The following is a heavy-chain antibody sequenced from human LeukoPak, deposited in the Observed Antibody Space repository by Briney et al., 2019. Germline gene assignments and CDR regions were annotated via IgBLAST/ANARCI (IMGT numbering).Heavy chain of an antibody. V-gene: IGHV1-3*01. CDR1: GYTFTSYA. CDR2: INAGNGNT. Sequence: ASVKVSCKASGYTFTSYAMHWVRQAPGQRLEWMGWINAGNGNTKYSQKFQGRVTITRDTSASTAYMELSSLRSEDTAVYYCARGSVDTATEFDYWGQGTLVTVSS. J-gene: IGHJ4*02. D-gene: IGHD5-18*01. CDR3: ARGSVDTATEFDY.